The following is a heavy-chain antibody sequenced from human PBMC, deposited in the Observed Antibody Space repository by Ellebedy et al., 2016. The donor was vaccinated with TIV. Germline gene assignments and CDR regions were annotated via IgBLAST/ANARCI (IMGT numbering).Heavy chain of an antibody. CDR3: AKVVWSRGRSFEI. V-gene: IGHV1-18*01. Sequence: ASVKVSXXASGYTLTSYGISWVRQAPGQGLECMGWVSANNGNTYYAQNFQGRVTLTTDTSTSTAYMELRSLRSDDTAVYYCAKVVWSRGRSFEIWGQGTMVTVSS. D-gene: IGHD3-16*01. CDR2: VSANNGNT. CDR1: GYTLTSYG. J-gene: IGHJ3*02.